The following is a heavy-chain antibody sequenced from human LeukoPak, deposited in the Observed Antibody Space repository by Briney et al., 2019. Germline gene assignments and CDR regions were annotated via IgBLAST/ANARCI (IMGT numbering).Heavy chain of an antibody. CDR2: IKEDGSEK. J-gene: IGHJ4*02. CDR1: GFTFSSHW. CDR3: ARKPPDY. Sequence: PGGSLRLSCAASGFTFSSHWMGWVRQAPGKGLEWVASIKEDGSEKYYVDSVKGRFTISRDNAKNSLFLQMNSLRVEDTAVYYCARKPPDYWGQGTLVTVSS. V-gene: IGHV3-7*01.